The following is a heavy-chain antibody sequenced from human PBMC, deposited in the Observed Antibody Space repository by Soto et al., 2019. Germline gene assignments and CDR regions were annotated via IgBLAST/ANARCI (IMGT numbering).Heavy chain of an antibody. J-gene: IGHJ4*02. D-gene: IGHD6-19*01. V-gene: IGHV1-2*04. CDR2: INPNSGGT. Sequence: ASVKVSCKAYGYTFTGYYMHWVRQAPGQGLEWMGWINPNSGGTNYAQKFQGWVTMTRDTSISTAYMELTSLRAEDTAVYYCAKGGRQWLVTSDFNYWGQGALVTVSS. CDR1: GYTFTGYY. CDR3: AKGGRQWLVTSDFNY.